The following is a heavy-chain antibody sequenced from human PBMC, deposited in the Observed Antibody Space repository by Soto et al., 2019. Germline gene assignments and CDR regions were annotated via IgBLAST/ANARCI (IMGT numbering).Heavy chain of an antibody. Sequence: GGSLRLSCAASGFTFSTFGMRWVRQAPGEGLEWVSFISRSSSAIYYADSVQGRFTISRDNVKDSLFLQMNSLRDEDTAVYYCARDKYPAARSSSSWYDGMDVWGQGATVTVSS. D-gene: IGHD6-13*01. CDR3: ARDKYPAARSSSSWYDGMDV. J-gene: IGHJ6*02. CDR2: ISRSSSAI. CDR1: GFTFSTFG. V-gene: IGHV3-48*02.